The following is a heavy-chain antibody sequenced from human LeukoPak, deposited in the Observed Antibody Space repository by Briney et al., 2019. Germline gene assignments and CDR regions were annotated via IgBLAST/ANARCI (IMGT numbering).Heavy chain of an antibody. D-gene: IGHD3-10*01. CDR1: GFTFSSHT. CDR3: ARDRGGAIYN. Sequence: GGSLRLSCVASGFTFSSHTMSWVRQAPGMGLEWVSTISSSGGSTYYAGSVKGRFTISRDNPKNTLYLQMNSLRAEDTAVYFCARDRGGAIYNWGQGTLVTVPS. CDR2: ISSSGGST. V-gene: IGHV3-23*01. J-gene: IGHJ4*02.